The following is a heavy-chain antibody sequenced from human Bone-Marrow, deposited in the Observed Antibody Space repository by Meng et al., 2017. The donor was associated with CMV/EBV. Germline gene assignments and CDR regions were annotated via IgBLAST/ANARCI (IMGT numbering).Heavy chain of an antibody. V-gene: IGHV3-23*01. CDR1: GFTFSSYA. J-gene: IGHJ4*02. CDR3: ATLEWLLPDY. D-gene: IGHD3-3*01. Sequence: GESLKISCAASGFTFSSYAMSWVRQAPGKGLEWVSAISGSGGNTYYADSVKGRFTISRDNAKNSLYLQMNSLRAEDTAVYYCATLEWLLPDYWGQGTLVTVSS. CDR2: ISGSGGNT.